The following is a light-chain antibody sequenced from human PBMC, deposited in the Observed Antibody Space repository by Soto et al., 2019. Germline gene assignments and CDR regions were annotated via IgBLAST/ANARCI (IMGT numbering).Light chain of an antibody. J-gene: IGLJ2*01. CDR3: QTWGTGIVV. V-gene: IGLV4-69*01. CDR2: LNNDGSH. CDR1: SGHSNYA. Sequence: QSVLTQSPSASASLGASVKLTCTLTSGHSNYAIAWHQQRPEKGPRYLMKLNNDGSHTKGDGITDRFSGSSSGAERYLTISSLQSEDEADYYCQTWGTGIVVFGGGTKLTVL.